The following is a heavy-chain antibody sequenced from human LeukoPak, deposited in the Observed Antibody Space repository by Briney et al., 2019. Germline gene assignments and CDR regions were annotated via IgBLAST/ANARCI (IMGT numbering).Heavy chain of an antibody. CDR1: GGSVNRAGSY. CDR2: IYYSGST. D-gene: IGHD2-2*02. CDR3: ATYTAHYYFGY. J-gene: IGHJ4*02. Sequence: SETPSLTCKVSGGSVNRAGSYWSWVRQHPVRGLEWMGYIYYSGSTYYNPSLNSRVSMSLDTSENRLSLRLTSVTAADTAVYYCATYTAHYYFGYWGPGTQVTVSS. V-gene: IGHV4-31*03.